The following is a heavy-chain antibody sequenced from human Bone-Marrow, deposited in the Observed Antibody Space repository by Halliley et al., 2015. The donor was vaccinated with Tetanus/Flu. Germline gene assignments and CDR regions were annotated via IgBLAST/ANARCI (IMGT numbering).Heavy chain of an antibody. CDR3: VRDPDDGVS. CDR1: GFTFSSYT. J-gene: IGHJ5*02. D-gene: IGHD6-13*01. V-gene: IGHV3-21*04. CDR2: ISKTTTYE. Sequence: SLRLSCAASGFTFSSYTMTWVRLAPRKGLEWVSSISKTTTYEDYADSVKGRFTISRDNAKNSLYLQMNSLTAEDTAVYYCVRDPDDGVSWGQGTLVTVSS.